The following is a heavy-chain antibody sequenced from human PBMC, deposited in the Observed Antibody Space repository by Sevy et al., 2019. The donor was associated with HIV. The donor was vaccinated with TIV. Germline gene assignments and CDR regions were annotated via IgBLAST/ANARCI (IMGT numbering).Heavy chain of an antibody. V-gene: IGHV3-66*01. Sequence: GGSLRLSCAASGFTVSSNYMSWVRQAPGKGLEWVSIFYINGNTYYSDSVKGRFIISRDTSQNTVFLHMNSLRAEDTAVYYCVREAFCSSATCYLPYWGQGTLVTVSS. D-gene: IGHD2-2*01. CDR3: VREAFCSSATCYLPY. CDR2: FYINGNT. J-gene: IGHJ4*02. CDR1: GFTVSSNY.